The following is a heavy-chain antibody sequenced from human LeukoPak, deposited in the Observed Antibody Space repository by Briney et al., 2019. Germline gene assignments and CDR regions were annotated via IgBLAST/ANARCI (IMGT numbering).Heavy chain of an antibody. D-gene: IGHD2-21*02. Sequence: GGSLRLSCAVSGFTLSRFGMNWVRQAAWKGLEWVSSISSSGKYIYYAGSVKGRFTISRDNAKNSLYLQMNSMRDEDTAVYYCASSIVVVTARYNWFDPWGQGTLVTVSS. CDR3: ASSIVVVTARYNWFDP. J-gene: IGHJ5*02. V-gene: IGHV3-21*01. CDR2: ISSSGKYI. CDR1: GFTLSRFG.